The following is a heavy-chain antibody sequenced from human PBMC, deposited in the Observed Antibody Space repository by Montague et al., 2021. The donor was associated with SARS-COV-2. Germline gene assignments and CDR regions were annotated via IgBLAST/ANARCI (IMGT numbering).Heavy chain of an antibody. CDR1: GGSVSHDF. D-gene: IGHD1-26*01. CDR2: VYYSRSS. Sequence: SETLSLTCTVSGGSVSHDFWTWIRQPPGKGLEWIGYVYYSRSSSYNPSLRGRVSIAVDTSKNQFSLRLSTVTAADTAIYYCVRGPAPSGSGTFYDYWGQGTLVAVSS. V-gene: IGHV4-59*02. J-gene: IGHJ4*02. CDR3: VRGPAPSGSGTFYDY.